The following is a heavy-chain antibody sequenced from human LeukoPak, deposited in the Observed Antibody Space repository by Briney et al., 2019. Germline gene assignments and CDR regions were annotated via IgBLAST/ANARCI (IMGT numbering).Heavy chain of an antibody. D-gene: IGHD3-22*01. Sequence: SETLSLTCAVYGGSFSGYYWSWIRQPPGKGLEWIGEINHSGSTNYNPSLKSRVTISVDTSKNQFSLKLSSVTAADTAVYYCARGAIVYYYDSSGYYYVHLYYFDYWGQGTLVTASS. CDR2: INHSGST. J-gene: IGHJ4*02. CDR3: ARGAIVYYYDSSGYYYVHLYYFDY. V-gene: IGHV4-34*01. CDR1: GGSFSGYY.